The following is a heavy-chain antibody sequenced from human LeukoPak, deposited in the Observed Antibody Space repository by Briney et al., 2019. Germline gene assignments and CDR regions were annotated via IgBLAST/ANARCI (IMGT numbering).Heavy chain of an antibody. J-gene: IGHJ3*02. CDR3: ARDGGYDDRDAFDI. CDR2: ISYDGSNK. CDR1: GFTFSSYA. Sequence: GGSLRLSCAASGFTFSSYAMHWVRQAPGKGLEWVAVISYDGSNKYYADSVKGRFTIPRDNSKNTLYLQMNSLRAEDTAVYYCARDGGYDDRDAFDIWGQGTMVTVSS. D-gene: IGHD5-12*01. V-gene: IGHV3-30*04.